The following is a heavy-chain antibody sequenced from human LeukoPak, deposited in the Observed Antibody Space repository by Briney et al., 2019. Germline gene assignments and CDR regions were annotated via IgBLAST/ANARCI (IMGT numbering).Heavy chain of an antibody. CDR1: GFTFTSYW. Sequence: GGSLRLSCAASGFTFTSYWIHWVRQAPGKGLEWVSGISWNSGIIGYADSVKGRFTISRDNAKNSLYLQMNSLRVEDTALYYCAKDKYYGSGSELDYWGQGTLVTVSS. D-gene: IGHD3-10*01. CDR3: AKDKYYGSGSELDY. V-gene: IGHV3-9*01. CDR2: ISWNSGII. J-gene: IGHJ4*02.